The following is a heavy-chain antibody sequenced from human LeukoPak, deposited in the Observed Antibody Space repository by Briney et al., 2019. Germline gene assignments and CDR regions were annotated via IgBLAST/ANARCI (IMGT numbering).Heavy chain of an antibody. J-gene: IGHJ4*02. D-gene: IGHD6-13*01. CDR2: ISESGGST. V-gene: IGHV3-23*01. Sequence: PGGSLRLSCAASGFTFSSYAMSWVRQAPGKGLEWVLAISESGGSTYYADSVKGRFTISRDNSKNTQYLQMNSLRAEDTAVYYCAKGGGSSYVFFDYWGQGTLVTVSS. CDR1: GFTFSSYA. CDR3: AKGGGSSYVFFDY.